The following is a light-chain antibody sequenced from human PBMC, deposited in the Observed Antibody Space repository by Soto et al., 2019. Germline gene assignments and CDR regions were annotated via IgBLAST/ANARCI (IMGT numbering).Light chain of an antibody. Sequence: QSALTQPPSASGFPGQSVTISCTGTSSDVGGYNYVSCYQQHPGKAPKLMIYEVSKRPSGVPDRFSGSKSGNTASLTVSGLHAEDEADYYCSSYAGSNKLVFGGGTKLTVL. CDR1: SSDVGGYNY. CDR3: SSYAGSNKLV. V-gene: IGLV2-8*01. CDR2: EVS. J-gene: IGLJ2*01.